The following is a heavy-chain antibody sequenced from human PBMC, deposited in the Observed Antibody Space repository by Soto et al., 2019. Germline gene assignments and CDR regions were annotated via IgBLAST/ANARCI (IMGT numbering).Heavy chain of an antibody. CDR2: ISAYNGNT. D-gene: IGHD2-15*01. CDR3: ARGYCSGGSCYHRYYYYYMDV. J-gene: IGHJ6*03. Sequence: QVQLVQSGAEVKKPGASVKVSCKASGYTFTSYGISWVRQAPGQGLEWMGWISAYNGNTNYAQKLQGRVTMTTDTSTSTAYMELRSLRSDDTAVYYCARGYCSGGSCYHRYYYYYMDVWGKGTTVTVSS. CDR1: GYTFTSYG. V-gene: IGHV1-18*01.